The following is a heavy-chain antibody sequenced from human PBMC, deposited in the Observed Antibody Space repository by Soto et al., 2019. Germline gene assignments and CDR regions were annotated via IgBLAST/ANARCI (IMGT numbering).Heavy chain of an antibody. CDR3: ARSIVVVTALDY. CDR1: GYTLTSYA. J-gene: IGHJ4*02. V-gene: IGHV1-3*01. D-gene: IGHD2-21*02. CDR2: INAGNGNT. Sequence: ASVKVTCKASGYTLTSYAMHWVRQAPGQRLEWMGWINAGNGNTKYSQKFQGRVTITRDTSASTAYMELSSLRSEDTAVYYCARSIVVVTALDYWGQGTLVTVSS.